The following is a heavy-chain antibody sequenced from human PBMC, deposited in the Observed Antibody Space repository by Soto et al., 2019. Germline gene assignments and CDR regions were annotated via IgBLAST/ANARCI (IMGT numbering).Heavy chain of an antibody. V-gene: IGHV4-30-2*01. CDR3: AGMPYTSGLRFDP. CDR1: GDSYSISTYS. J-gene: IGHJ5*02. CDR2: IYQSGVT. D-gene: IGHD6-19*01. Sequence: KASETLSLTCNMSGDSYSISTYSWSWIRQPPGKALQWIGFIYQSGVTSYNPSLASRVSISLDRSNNQCSLKLKSVTAADTAVYFCAGMPYTSGLRFDPWGPGTLVTSPQ.